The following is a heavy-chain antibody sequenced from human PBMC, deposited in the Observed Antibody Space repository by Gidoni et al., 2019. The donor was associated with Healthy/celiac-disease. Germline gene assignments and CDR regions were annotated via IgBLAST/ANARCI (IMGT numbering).Heavy chain of an antibody. CDR1: GFTFSNAW. J-gene: IGHJ3*02. CDR3: TTDPYYDYVWGSYRYTDAFDI. D-gene: IGHD3-16*02. Sequence: EVQLVESGGGLVKPGGSLRLSCAASGFTFSNAWMNWVRQAPGKGLEWVGRIKSKTDGGTTDYAAPVKGRFTISRDDSKNTLYLQMNSLKTEDTAVYYCTTDPYYDYVWGSYRYTDAFDIWGQGTMVTVSS. V-gene: IGHV3-15*07. CDR2: IKSKTDGGTT.